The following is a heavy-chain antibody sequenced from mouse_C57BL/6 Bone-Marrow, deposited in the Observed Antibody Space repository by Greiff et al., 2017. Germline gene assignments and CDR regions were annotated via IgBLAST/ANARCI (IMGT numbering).Heavy chain of an antibody. Sequence: QVQLQQPGAELVKPGASVKLSCKASGYTFTSYWMHWVKQRPGQGLEWIGMIHPNSGSTNYNEKFKSKATLTVDKSSSTAYMQRSSLTSEDAAVYYCALYDGYSYWGQGTTLTVSS. CDR3: ALYDGYSY. V-gene: IGHV1-64*01. D-gene: IGHD2-3*01. J-gene: IGHJ2*01. CDR1: GYTFTSYW. CDR2: IHPNSGST.